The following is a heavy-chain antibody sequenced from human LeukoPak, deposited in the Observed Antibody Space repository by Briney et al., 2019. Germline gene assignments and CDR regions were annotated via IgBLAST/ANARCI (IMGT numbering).Heavy chain of an antibody. CDR3: ARDGVTSSVVY. J-gene: IGHJ4*02. CDR2: IKEDGSRK. CDR1: GFTFSDYY. D-gene: IGHD2-21*02. V-gene: IGHV3-7*01. Sequence: GGSLRLSCAASGFTFSDYYMSWVRQAPGRGLEWLANIKEDGSRKYYVDSVKGRFTISRDNAKKSLFLQMNSLRAEDTAVYYCARDGVTSSVVYWGQGTLVTVSS.